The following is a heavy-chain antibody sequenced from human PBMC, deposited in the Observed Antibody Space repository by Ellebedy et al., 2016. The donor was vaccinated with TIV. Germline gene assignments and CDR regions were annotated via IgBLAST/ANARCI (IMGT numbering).Heavy chain of an antibody. J-gene: IGHJ3*02. CDR1: GYTFNNYW. CDR3: ARRWISGDYIDAFDI. D-gene: IGHD7-27*01. V-gene: IGHV5-51*01. CDR2: FHPGSSST. Sequence: GESLKISCKGSGYTFNNYWIGWVRQMPGKGLEWMGIFHPGSSSTTYSPSFQGQVTISADKSINTAYLQWSSLEASDTAMYYCARRWISGDYIDAFDIWGQGTMVTVSS.